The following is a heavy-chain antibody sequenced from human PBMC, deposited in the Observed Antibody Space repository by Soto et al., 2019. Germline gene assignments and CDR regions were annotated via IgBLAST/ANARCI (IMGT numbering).Heavy chain of an antibody. J-gene: IGHJ3*02. D-gene: IGHD3-22*01. Sequence: QVQLQESGPGLVKPSETLSLTCTVSGGSVSSVNYYWSWIRQPPGKGLEWIGHIYFSGNTNFNPSLERRVTISIDTSSNPFSLKLSSVTAADTAVYFGAREFFYDNSGYYYGHGVDIWGQGTMVTVSS. CDR1: GGSVSSVNYY. CDR2: IYFSGNT. V-gene: IGHV4-61*01. CDR3: AREFFYDNSGYYYGHGVDI.